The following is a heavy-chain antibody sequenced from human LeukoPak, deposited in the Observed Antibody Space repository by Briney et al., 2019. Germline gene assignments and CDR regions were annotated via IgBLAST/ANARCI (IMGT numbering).Heavy chain of an antibody. J-gene: IGHJ4*02. D-gene: IGHD5-24*01. V-gene: IGHV3-64*01. Sequence: GGSLRLSCAASGFTFSSYAMQWVRQAPGKGLEYVSAISSNGGSTYYANSVKGRFTISRDNSKNSLYPQMGSLRAEDMAVYYCARVGTGDGYYPNTGGYFDYWGQGTLVTVSS. CDR3: ARVGTGDGYYPNTGGYFDY. CDR2: ISSNGGST. CDR1: GFTFSSYA.